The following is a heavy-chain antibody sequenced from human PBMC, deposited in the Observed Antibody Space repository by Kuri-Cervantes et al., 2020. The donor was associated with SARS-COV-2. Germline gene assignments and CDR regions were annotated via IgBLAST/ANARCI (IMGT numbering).Heavy chain of an antibody. CDR2: ISSTSTYI. Sequence: GGSLRLSCAASGFTFSSYSMNWVRQAPGKGLEWVSAISSTSTYINYVDSVKGRFTISRDDAKNSLYLQMSSLRAEDTAIYYCVRDHDFWSGYSTGPLDYWGQGTLVTVSS. D-gene: IGHD3-3*01. J-gene: IGHJ4*02. CDR1: GFTFSSYS. CDR3: VRDHDFWSGYSTGPLDY. V-gene: IGHV3-21*01.